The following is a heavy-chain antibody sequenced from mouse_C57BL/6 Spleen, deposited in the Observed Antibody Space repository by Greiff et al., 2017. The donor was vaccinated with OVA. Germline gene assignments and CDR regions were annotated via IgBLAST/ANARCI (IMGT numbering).Heavy chain of an antibody. CDR3: AGGNDDYDDYFDY. CDR2: IDPNSGGT. D-gene: IGHD2-4*01. J-gene: IGHJ2*01. CDR1: GYTFTSYW. Sequence: VQLQQPGAELVKPGASVKLSCKASGYTFTSYWMHWVKQRPGRGLEWIGRIDPNSGGTKYNEKFKSKATLTVDKSSSTAYMQLRSLTSEDSAVYVYAGGNDDYDDYFDYWGQGTTLTVSS. V-gene: IGHV1-72*01.